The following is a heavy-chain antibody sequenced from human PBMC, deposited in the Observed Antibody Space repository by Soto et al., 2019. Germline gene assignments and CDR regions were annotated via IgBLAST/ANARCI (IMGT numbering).Heavy chain of an antibody. D-gene: IGHD2-15*01. CDR2: IYHSGST. Sequence: KSSETLSLTCAVSCGSISSSNWWSWVRQPPGKGLEWIGEIYHSGSTNYNPSLKSRVTISVDKSKNQFSLKLSSVTAADTAVYYCARAACSGGSCYSGAFDIWGQGTMVTVSS. CDR1: CGSISSSNW. CDR3: ARAACSGGSCYSGAFDI. J-gene: IGHJ3*02. V-gene: IGHV4-4*02.